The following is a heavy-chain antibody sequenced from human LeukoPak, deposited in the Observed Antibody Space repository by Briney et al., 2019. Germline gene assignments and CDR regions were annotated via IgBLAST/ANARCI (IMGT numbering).Heavy chain of an antibody. Sequence: PGGALRLSCAVSGFTVSSNYIKLVRQAPGKGVEWVSVIYSGGSTYYADSVKGRFTISRDNFKNTVYLQMNSLRAEDTAVYYCARWGGDIVVVPAANNWLDPWGQGTLVTVSS. CDR2: IYSGGST. CDR3: ARWGGDIVVVPAANNWLDP. CDR1: GFTVSSNY. D-gene: IGHD2-2*01. V-gene: IGHV3-66*01. J-gene: IGHJ5*02.